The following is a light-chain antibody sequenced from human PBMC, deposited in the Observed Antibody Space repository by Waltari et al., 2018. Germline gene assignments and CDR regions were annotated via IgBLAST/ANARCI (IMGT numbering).Light chain of an antibody. CDR1: QSINTY. CDR2: GAS. V-gene: IGKV1-39*01. Sequence: DIQMTQSPSSLSASVVDRVSITCRASQSINTYLNWYQHKPGKAPNLLIYGASSLQSGVPSRFSGSGSGTDFTLTISSLQPEDSATYYCQQSYSTPQLTFGRGTKVEIK. CDR3: QQSYSTPQLT. J-gene: IGKJ4*01.